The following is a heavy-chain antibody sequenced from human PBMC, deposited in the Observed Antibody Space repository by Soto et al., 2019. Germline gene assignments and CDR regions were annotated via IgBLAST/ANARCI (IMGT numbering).Heavy chain of an antibody. Sequence: GVSKRVSCAAAGFLFNNYVMTWVRPAPGKGLEWVSGVKGNGGSTHYADSVKGRFTISRDDSKNALYLQMNSLRADDTAVYHCTRGLGSLDPFDAWGPGTRVTVSS. CDR2: VKGNGGST. CDR3: TRGLGSLDPFDA. J-gene: IGHJ3*01. D-gene: IGHD3-16*01. CDR1: GFLFNNYV. V-gene: IGHV3-23*01.